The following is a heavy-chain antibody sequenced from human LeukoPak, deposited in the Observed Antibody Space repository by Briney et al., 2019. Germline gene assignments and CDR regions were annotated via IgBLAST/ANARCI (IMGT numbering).Heavy chain of an antibody. J-gene: IGHJ4*02. V-gene: IGHV3-30*02. Sequence: PGGSLRLSCAASGFTFSSYGMHWVRQAPGKGLEWVAFIRYDGSNKYYADSVKDRFTISRDNSKNTLYLQMNSLRAEDTAVYYCAKTVWGSYRQDYWGQGTLVTVSS. CDR1: GFTFSSYG. CDR3: AKTVWGSYRQDY. CDR2: IRYDGSNK. D-gene: IGHD3-16*02.